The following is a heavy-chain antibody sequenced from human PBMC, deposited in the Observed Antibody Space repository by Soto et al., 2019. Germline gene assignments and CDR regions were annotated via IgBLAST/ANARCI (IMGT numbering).Heavy chain of an antibody. J-gene: IGHJ6*03. D-gene: IGHD6-13*01. CDR3: ARDLYSKQRYYYYYYMDV. CDR2: IKQDGSEN. Sequence: PGGSLRLSCAASGFTFSSYWMSWVRQAPGKGLEWVANIKQDGSENYYVDSVKGRFTISRDNAKNSLYLQMNSLRAEDTAVYYCARDLYSKQRYYYYYYMDVWGKGTTVTVSS. V-gene: IGHV3-7*01. CDR1: GFTFSSYW.